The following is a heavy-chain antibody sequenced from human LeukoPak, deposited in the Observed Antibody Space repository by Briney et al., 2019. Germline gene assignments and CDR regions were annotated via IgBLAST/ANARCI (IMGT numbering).Heavy chain of an antibody. D-gene: IGHD6-13*01. V-gene: IGHV1-18*01. Sequence: GASVKVSCKASGYTFTSYGISWVRQAPGQGLECMGWISAYNGNTNYAQKLQGRVTMTTDTSTSTAYMELRSLRSDDTAVYYCARVTIGRAAGTGADYWGQGTLVTVSS. J-gene: IGHJ4*02. CDR3: ARVTIGRAAGTGADY. CDR1: GYTFTSYG. CDR2: ISAYNGNT.